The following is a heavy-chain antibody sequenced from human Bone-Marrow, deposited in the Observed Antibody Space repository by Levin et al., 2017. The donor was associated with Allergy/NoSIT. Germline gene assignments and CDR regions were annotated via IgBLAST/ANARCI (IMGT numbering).Heavy chain of an antibody. CDR2: ISSGSTYT. J-gene: IGHJ4*02. V-gene: IGHV3-11*05. D-gene: IGHD3-10*01. CDR1: GFSFSDYY. CDR3: ARGRGVRGMYYFDY. Sequence: AGGSLRLSCAASGFSFSDYYMTWIRQAPGKGLEWVSYISSGSTYTNYADSLKGRFTVFRDNAKHSLYLQMNSLTAEDTAFYYCARGRGVRGMYYFDYWSQGSLVTVSS.